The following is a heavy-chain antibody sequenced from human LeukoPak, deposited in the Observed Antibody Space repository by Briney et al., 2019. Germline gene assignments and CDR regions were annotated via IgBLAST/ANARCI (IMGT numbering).Heavy chain of an antibody. V-gene: IGHV3-23*01. CDR3: ARCPRGVIAVAYWDY. CDR1: GFTFSSYA. D-gene: IGHD6-19*01. J-gene: IGHJ4*02. Sequence: PGGSLRLSCAVSGFTFSSYAMSWVRQAPGKGLEWVSTISGSGDNTYSADSVRGRFTISRDNSKNTLYLQMNSLRAEDTALYYCARCPRGVIAVAYWDYWGQGTLVTVSS. CDR2: ISGSGDNT.